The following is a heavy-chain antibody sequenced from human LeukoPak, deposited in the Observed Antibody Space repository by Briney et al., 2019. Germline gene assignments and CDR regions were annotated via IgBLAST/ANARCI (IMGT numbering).Heavy chain of an antibody. CDR2: ISGGSTYL. D-gene: IGHD2-8*02. Sequence: GGSLRLSCVASGFTFSDFHMSWIRQAPGEGLEWASYISGGSTYLDYADSVKGRFTLSRDNTKNSLYLQMNSLRAEDTAVYYCARDTGRSRYYYGMDVWGKGTTVTVSP. V-gene: IGHV3-11*06. CDR1: GFTFSDFH. CDR3: ARDTGRSRYYYGMDV. J-gene: IGHJ6*04.